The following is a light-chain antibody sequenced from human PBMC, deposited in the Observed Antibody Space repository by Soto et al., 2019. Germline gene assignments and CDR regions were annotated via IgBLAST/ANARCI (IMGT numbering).Light chain of an antibody. V-gene: IGKV1-5*01. CDR3: QQYNSYSWT. CDR1: QSISSW. Sequence: DIQMTQSPSTLSASVGDRVTITCRASQSISSWLAWYQQKPGKAPTLLIYDASTLESGVPSRFSGSGFGTEFTLTISTLQPEDFGTYYCQQYNSYSWTFGQGTKVDIK. J-gene: IGKJ1*01. CDR2: DAS.